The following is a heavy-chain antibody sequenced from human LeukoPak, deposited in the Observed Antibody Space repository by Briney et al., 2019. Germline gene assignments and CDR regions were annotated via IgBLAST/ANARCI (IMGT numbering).Heavy chain of an antibody. J-gene: IGHJ3*02. V-gene: IGHV1-46*01. CDR2: INPSGGST. Sequence: ASVKVSCKASGYTFTSYYMHWVRQAPGQGLEWMGIINPSGGSTSYAQKFQGRVTMTRDTSTSTVYMELSSLRSEDTAVYYCARERTKTYYDRTPDAFDIWGQGTMVTVSS. CDR1: GYTFTSYY. CDR3: ARERTKTYYDRTPDAFDI. D-gene: IGHD3-22*01.